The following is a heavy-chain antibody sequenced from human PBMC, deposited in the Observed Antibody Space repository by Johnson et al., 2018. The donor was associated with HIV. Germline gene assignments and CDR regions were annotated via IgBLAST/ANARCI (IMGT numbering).Heavy chain of an antibody. V-gene: IGHV3-33*01. CDR1: GLTFSSYG. CDR3: ARTGGDYSAFDI. CDR2: IWYDGSNK. D-gene: IGHD4-17*01. Sequence: QEQLVESGGGVVQPGRSLRLSCAASGLTFSSYGMHWVRQAPGKGLEWVAVIWYDGSNKYYADSVKGRFTISRDHSKNTLYLQMNSLRAEDTAVYYCARTGGDYSAFDIWGQGTMVTVSS. J-gene: IGHJ3*02.